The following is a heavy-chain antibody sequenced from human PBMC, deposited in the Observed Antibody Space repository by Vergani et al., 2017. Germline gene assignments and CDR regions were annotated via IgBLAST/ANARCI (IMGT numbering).Heavy chain of an antibody. V-gene: IGHV3-7*03. J-gene: IGHJ4*02. Sequence: EVQLVESGGGLVQPGGSLRLSCAASGFTFSSYWMSWVRPAPGKGLEWVANIKQDGSEKYYVDSVKGRFTISRDNAKNSLYLQMNSLRAEDTAVYYCARSFRRPDFRYYDSSGYYDPYFDYGGQGTLVTVSS. CDR3: ARSFRRPDFRYYDSSGYYDPYFDY. D-gene: IGHD3-22*01. CDR2: IKQDGSEK. CDR1: GFTFSSYW.